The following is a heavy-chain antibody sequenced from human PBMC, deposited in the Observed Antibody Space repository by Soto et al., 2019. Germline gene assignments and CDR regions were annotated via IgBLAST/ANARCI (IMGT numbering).Heavy chain of an antibody. V-gene: IGHV4-39*01. Sequence: QLHLRESGPGLVKPSETLSLTCTVSGGSITSSSYYWGWIRQPPGKGLEWIGSVYCSGSTYYYPSLKCRVTFSEDTSKNQFSLKLSSVTAADTAVYYCATQEVGGSYVYTFDPWGQGTLVTVSS. CDR3: ATQEVGGSYVYTFDP. J-gene: IGHJ5*02. CDR2: VYCSGST. CDR1: GGSITSSSYY. D-gene: IGHD1-26*01.